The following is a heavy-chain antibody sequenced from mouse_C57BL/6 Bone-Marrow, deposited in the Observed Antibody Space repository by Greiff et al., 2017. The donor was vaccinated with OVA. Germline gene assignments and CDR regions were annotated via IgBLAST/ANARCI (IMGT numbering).Heavy chain of an antibody. CDR2: INPGSGGT. Sequence: VMLVESGAELVRPGTSVKVSCKASGYAFTNYLIEWVKQRPGQGLEWIGVINPGSGGTNYNEKFKGKATLTADKSSSTAYMQLSSLTSEDSAVYFCARYYTWYFDVWGTGTTVTVSS. CDR1: GYAFTNYL. CDR3: ARYYTWYFDV. J-gene: IGHJ1*03. D-gene: IGHD2-12*01. V-gene: IGHV1-54*01.